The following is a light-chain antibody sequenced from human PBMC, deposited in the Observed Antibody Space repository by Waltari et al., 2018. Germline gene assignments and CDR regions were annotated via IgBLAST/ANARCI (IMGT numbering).Light chain of an antibody. Sequence: IVMTQSPPTLSVSPGERVTLACRASQSVRSNLTWYQQRPGQAPRLLILGISNRATGVPARFSGSGSGKDFTITISSLQSEDFAVYYCQQYKNWGAFGQGTKVEMK. CDR2: GIS. J-gene: IGKJ1*01. V-gene: IGKV3-15*01. CDR3: QQYKNWGA. CDR1: QSVRSN.